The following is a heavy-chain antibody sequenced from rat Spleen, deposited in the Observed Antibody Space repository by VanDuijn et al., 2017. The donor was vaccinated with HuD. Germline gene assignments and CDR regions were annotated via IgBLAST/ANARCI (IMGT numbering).Heavy chain of an antibody. V-gene: IGHV5-20*01. J-gene: IGHJ2*01. CDR1: GFTFSNYG. CDR3: TTAALRYNYPFDY. Sequence: EVQLVESGGGLVQPGRSMKLSCAASGFTFSNYGMAWVRQAPKKGLEWVAYISYDGGSTYYRDSVKGRITISRDNAKSTLYLQMDSLRSEDTATYYLTTAALRYNYPFDYWGQGVMVTVSS. D-gene: IGHD1-5*01. CDR2: ISYDGGST.